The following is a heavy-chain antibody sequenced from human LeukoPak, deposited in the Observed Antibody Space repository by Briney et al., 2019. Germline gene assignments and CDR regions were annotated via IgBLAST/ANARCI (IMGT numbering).Heavy chain of an antibody. J-gene: IGHJ6*02. CDR3: ARVYIAAAGRYYHYGIDV. CDR2: IYTGGNT. D-gene: IGHD6-13*01. V-gene: IGHV3-53*05. CDR1: GFTADSNY. Sequence: PGGSLRLSCAASGFTADSNYLSWVRQAPGKGLEWVSTIYTGGNTYYADSVKGRFTIARDNSKNTLYLQMNSLRTEDSAAYYCARVYIAAAGRYYHYGIDVWGQGTTVTVSS.